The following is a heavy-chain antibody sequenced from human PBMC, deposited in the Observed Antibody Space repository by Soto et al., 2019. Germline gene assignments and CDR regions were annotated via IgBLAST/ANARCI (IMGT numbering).Heavy chain of an antibody. CDR2: IYYSGST. Sequence: PSETLSLTCTVSGASISGGGFYWSWIRHHPERGLEWIGNIYYSGSTNYNPSLKSRVTISVDTSKNQFSLKLSSVTAADTAVYYCARDRGYCSSTSCYFHWIDPWGQGTLVTVSS. J-gene: IGHJ5*02. D-gene: IGHD2-2*01. V-gene: IGHV4-61*08. CDR3: ARDRGYCSSTSCYFHWIDP. CDR1: GASISGGGFY.